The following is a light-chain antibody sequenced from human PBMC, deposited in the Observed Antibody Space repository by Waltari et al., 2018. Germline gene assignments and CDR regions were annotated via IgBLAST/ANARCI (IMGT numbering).Light chain of an antibody. CDR2: RAS. J-gene: IGKJ1*01. V-gene: IGKV1-5*03. Sequence: DIQTTQSPSTLSASVGDRVTITCRASQTISSWLAWYQQQPGKAPRLLIYRASTLESGVPSRFSGSGSGTEFTLTISSLQPDDFATYYCQQYNSYSPWTFGQGTKVEIK. CDR3: QQYNSYSPWT. CDR1: QTISSW.